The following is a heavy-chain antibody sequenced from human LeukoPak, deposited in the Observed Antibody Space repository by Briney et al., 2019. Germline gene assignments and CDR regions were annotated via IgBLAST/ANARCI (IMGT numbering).Heavy chain of an antibody. D-gene: IGHD6-13*01. V-gene: IGHV5-51*01. CDR3: ARNPTGIAAAFDY. Sequence: GESLKISCKGSGYSFTSYWIGWVRQMPGKGLEWMGIIYPSDSDTTYSPSFQGQVTISADKSISTAYLQWSSLKASDTAVYYCARNPTGIAAAFDYWGQGTLVTVSS. J-gene: IGHJ4*02. CDR2: IYPSDSDT. CDR1: GYSFTSYW.